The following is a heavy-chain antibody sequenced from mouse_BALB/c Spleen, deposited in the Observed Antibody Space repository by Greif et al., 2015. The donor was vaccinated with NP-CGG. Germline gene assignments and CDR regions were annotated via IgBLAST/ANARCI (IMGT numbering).Heavy chain of an antibody. CDR3: ARFGDGYSYWYFDV. Sequence: QVQLKQSGAELMKPGASVKISCKATGYTFSSYWIEWVKQRPGHGLEWIGEILPGSGSTNYNGKFKGKATFTADTSSNTAYMQLSSLTSEDSAVYYCARFGDGYSYWYFDVWGAGTTVTVSS. CDR1: GYTFSSYW. J-gene: IGHJ1*01. V-gene: IGHV1-9*01. D-gene: IGHD2-3*01. CDR2: ILPGSGST.